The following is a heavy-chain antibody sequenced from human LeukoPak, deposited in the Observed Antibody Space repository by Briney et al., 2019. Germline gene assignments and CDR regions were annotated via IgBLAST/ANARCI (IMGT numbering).Heavy chain of an antibody. D-gene: IGHD3-22*01. V-gene: IGHV4-59*02. CDR2: IYYTGST. CDR1: GDSVSSYD. J-gene: IGHJ3*02. Sequence: PSETLSLTCTVSGDSVSSYDWSWIRQPPGKGLEWIGYIYYTGSTNQNPSLKSRVTISLDTSKKQFSLKLSSVTAADTAVYYCARDGAYDSSGYWFDAFDIWGQGTMVTVSS. CDR3: ARDGAYDSSGYWFDAFDI.